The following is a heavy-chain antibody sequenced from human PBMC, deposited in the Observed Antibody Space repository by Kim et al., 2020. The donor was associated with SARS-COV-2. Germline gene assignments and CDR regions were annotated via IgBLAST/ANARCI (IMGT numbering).Heavy chain of an antibody. CDR2: ISSLSSYI. Sequence: GGSLRLSCAASGFTFSSSNMHWVRQAPGQGLEWVSSISSLSSYIYYADSVKGRFTISRDNGNDLLFLQLNSLRAEDTAVYYCARASFIQLLGADYWGQG. CDR3: ARASFIQLLGADY. J-gene: IGHJ4*02. V-gene: IGHV3-21*01. D-gene: IGHD6-19*01. CDR1: GFTFSSSN.